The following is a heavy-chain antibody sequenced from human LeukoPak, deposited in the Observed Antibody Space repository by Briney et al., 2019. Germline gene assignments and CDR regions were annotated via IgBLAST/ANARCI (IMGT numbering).Heavy chain of an antibody. V-gene: IGHV3-7*01. CDR3: ARVILGTFDI. Sequence: HPGGSLRLSCAASGFTFSTSWMTWVRQAPGKGLDWLGNIDPDGSRINYVDSVKGRFTISRDNAKNSIYLQMNSLRAEDTAVYYCARVILGTFDIWGQGTMVTVSS. CDR2: IDPDGSRI. J-gene: IGHJ3*02. D-gene: IGHD3/OR15-3a*01. CDR1: GFTFSTSW.